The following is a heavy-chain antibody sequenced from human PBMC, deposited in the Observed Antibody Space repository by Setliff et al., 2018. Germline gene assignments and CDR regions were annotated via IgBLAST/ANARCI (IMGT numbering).Heavy chain of an antibody. CDR3: ARHKTGAVGTGEHFQH. V-gene: IGHV4-39*01. CDR2: VYYSGTT. CDR1: GASISSGTYY. D-gene: IGHD6-19*01. Sequence: SETLSLTCTVSGASISSGTYYWGWIRQPPGKGLEWIGSVYYSGTTKYNPSLGSRVTISVDASKNQFSLKLSSVTAADTAVYYCARHKTGAVGTGEHFQHWGQGTLVTVSS. J-gene: IGHJ1*01.